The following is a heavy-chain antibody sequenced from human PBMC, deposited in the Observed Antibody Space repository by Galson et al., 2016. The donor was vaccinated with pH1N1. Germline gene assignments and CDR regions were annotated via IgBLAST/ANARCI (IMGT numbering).Heavy chain of an antibody. J-gene: IGHJ3*02. V-gene: IGHV3-30*02. Sequence: SCAASGFTFNSYGMHWVRQGPGKGLEWVAFVHYDGNNKYYADSVKGRFTVSRDNSKNTLYLQMNSLRAEDTAHYYCASNQRFLEQDAFDIWGLGTRVTVSS. CDR3: ASNQRFLEQDAFDI. CDR2: VHYDGNNK. D-gene: IGHD3-3*01. CDR1: GFTFNSYG.